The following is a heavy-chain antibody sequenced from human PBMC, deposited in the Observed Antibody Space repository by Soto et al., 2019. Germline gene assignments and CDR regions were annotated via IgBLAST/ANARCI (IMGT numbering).Heavy chain of an antibody. Sequence: QVQLQESGPGLVKPSQTLSLTCTVSGGSISSGGYYWSWIRQHPGKGLEWIGYIYDSGSTYYNPSLMSRVTISVDTSKNQFSLKLSSVTVADTAVYYCARTYTVVTPLFDYWGQGTLVTVSS. D-gene: IGHD2-15*01. J-gene: IGHJ4*02. V-gene: IGHV4-31*03. CDR1: GGSISSGGYY. CDR2: IYDSGST. CDR3: ARTYTVVTPLFDY.